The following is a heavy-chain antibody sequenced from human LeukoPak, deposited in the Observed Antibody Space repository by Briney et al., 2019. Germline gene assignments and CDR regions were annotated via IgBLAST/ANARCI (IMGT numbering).Heavy chain of an antibody. J-gene: IGHJ6*04. D-gene: IGHD2-2*01. Sequence: ASVQVSCQASGGTFISYAISWVRQAPGQGLEWMGGTIPIFGTANYAQKFQGRVTITADKSTSTAYMELSSLRSEDTAVYYCARDPYCSSTSCYERGYYYYGMDGWGKGTTVTVSA. CDR1: GGTFISYA. V-gene: IGHV1-69*06. CDR3: ARDPYCSSTSCYERGYYYYGMDG. CDR2: TIPIFGTA.